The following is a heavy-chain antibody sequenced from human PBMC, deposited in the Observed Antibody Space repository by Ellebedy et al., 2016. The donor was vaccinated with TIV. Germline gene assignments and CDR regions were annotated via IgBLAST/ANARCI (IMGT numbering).Heavy chain of an antibody. CDR1: GGTFSSYA. Sequence: AASVKVSCKASGGTFSSYAISWGRQSPGHGLEWLGGIIPIFGTANYAQKFQGRVTITADESTSTAYMELSSLRSEDTAVYYCARDSGGVRYFDWLLVTDVWGQGTTVTVSS. D-gene: IGHD3-9*01. CDR3: ARDSGGVRYFDWLLVTDV. J-gene: IGHJ6*02. V-gene: IGHV1-69*13. CDR2: IIPIFGTA.